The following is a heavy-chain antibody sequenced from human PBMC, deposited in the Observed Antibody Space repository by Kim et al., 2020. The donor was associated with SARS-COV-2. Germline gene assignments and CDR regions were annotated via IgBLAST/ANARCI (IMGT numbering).Heavy chain of an antibody. CDR1: GFTFGDYA. V-gene: IGHV3-9*01. CDR2: ISWNSGSI. D-gene: IGHD3-3*01. J-gene: IGHJ3*02. CDR3: AKGLRSYDFWSGYLGPDAFDI. Sequence: GGSLRLSCAASGFTFGDYAMHWVRQAPGKGLEWVSGISWNSGSIGYADSVKGRFTISRDNAKNSLYLQMNSLRAEDTALYYCAKGLRSYDFWSGYLGPDAFDIWGQGTMVTVSS.